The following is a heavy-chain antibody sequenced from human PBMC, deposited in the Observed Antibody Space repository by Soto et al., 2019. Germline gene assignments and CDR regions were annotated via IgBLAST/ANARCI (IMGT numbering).Heavy chain of an antibody. CDR3: AKRRLTGVRRGDYFDY. CDR1: GFTFSSYA. J-gene: IGHJ4*02. V-gene: IGHV3-23*01. Sequence: GGSLRLSCAASGFTFSSYAMSWVRQAPGKGLEWVSAISGSGGSTYYADSVKGRFTISRDNSKNTLYLQMNSLRAEDTAVYYCAKRRLTGVRRGDYFDYWGQGTLVTVSS. D-gene: IGHD3-9*01. CDR2: ISGSGGST.